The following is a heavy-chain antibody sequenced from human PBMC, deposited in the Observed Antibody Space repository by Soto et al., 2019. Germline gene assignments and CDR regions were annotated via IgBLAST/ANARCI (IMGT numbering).Heavy chain of an antibody. CDR2: IYYSGST. D-gene: IGHD3-22*01. J-gene: IGHJ3*02. Sequence: SETRSLTCTVSGGSISSYYWSWIRQPPGKGLEWIGYIYYSGSTNYNPSLKSRVTISVDTSKNQFSLKLSSVTAADTAVYYCARGRGSGYSAFDIWGQGTMVTVSS. CDR3: ARGRGSGYSAFDI. V-gene: IGHV4-59*01. CDR1: GGSISSYY.